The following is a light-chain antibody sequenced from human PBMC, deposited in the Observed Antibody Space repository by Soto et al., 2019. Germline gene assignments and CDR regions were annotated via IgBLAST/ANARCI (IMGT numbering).Light chain of an antibody. CDR3: CSYAGSRTFV. CDR1: SSDVGAYNL. Sequence: QSVLTQPASVSGSPEQSITISCTGTSSDVGAYNLVSWYQQHPGKAPRLIIYEDTKRPSGISHRFSGSKSDNTASLTISGLRAEDEAHYHCCSYAGSRTFVFGGGTKLTVL. J-gene: IGLJ3*02. CDR2: EDT. V-gene: IGLV2-23*01.